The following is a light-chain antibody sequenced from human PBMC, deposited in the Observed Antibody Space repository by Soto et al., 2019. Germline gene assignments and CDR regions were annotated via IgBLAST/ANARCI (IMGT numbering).Light chain of an antibody. CDR2: WAS. Sequence: DIVMTQSPDSLAVSLGERATINCKSSQSVLYSSNNKNYLAWYQQKPGQPPKLLIYWASTRESGVPGRFSGSGSGTDFTLTISSLQAEDVAVYYCQQYYSTPRGTFGQGTKLEIK. CDR1: QSVLYSSNNKNY. V-gene: IGKV4-1*01. CDR3: QQYYSTPRGT. J-gene: IGKJ2*02.